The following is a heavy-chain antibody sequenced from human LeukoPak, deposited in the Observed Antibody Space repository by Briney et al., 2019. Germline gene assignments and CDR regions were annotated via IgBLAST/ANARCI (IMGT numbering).Heavy chain of an antibody. CDR2: ISAYNGNT. Sequence: ASVKVSCKASGYTFTSYGISWVRQAPGQELEWMGWISAYNGNTNYAQKLQGRVTMTTDTSTSTAYMELRSLRSDDTAVYYCARDYAPAQSITMVRGVGYWGQGTLVTVSS. J-gene: IGHJ4*02. CDR3: ARDYAPAQSITMVRGVGY. V-gene: IGHV1-18*01. CDR1: GYTFTSYG. D-gene: IGHD3-10*01.